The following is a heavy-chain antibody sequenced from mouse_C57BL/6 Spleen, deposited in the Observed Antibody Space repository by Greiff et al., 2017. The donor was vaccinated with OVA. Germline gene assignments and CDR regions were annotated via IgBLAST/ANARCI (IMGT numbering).Heavy chain of an antibody. CDR2: IYPRSGNT. CDR1: GYNFTSYG. CDR3: ATNGKTGTDFDY. Sequence: VQLQQSGAELARPGASVKLSCKASGYNFTSYGISWVKQRTGQGLEWIGEIYPRSGNTYYNEKFKGKATLTADKSSSTAYMELRSLTSEDSAVYFYATNGKTGTDFDYWGQGTTLTVSS. J-gene: IGHJ2*01. D-gene: IGHD4-1*01. V-gene: IGHV1-81*01.